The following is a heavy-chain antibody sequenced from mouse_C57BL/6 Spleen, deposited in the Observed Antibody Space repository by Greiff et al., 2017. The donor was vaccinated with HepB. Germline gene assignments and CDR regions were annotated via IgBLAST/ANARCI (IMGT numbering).Heavy chain of an antibody. Sequence: QVQLQQSGPELVKPGASVKISCKASGYAFSSSWMNWVKQRPGKGLEWIGRIYPGDGDTNYNGKFKGKATLTADKSSSTAYMQLSSLTSEDSAVYFCARYKPYYYGSSYFDYWGQGTTLTVSS. CDR2: IYPGDGDT. CDR1: GYAFSSSW. J-gene: IGHJ2*01. V-gene: IGHV1-82*01. CDR3: ARYKPYYYGSSYFDY. D-gene: IGHD1-1*01.